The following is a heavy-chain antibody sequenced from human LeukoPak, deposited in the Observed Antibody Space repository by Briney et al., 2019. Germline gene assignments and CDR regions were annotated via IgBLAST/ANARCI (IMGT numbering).Heavy chain of an antibody. CDR3: ARDGSFTSAAPDY. J-gene: IGHJ4*02. D-gene: IGHD2-2*01. CDR1: GFTFSSYA. V-gene: IGHV3-30*04. Sequence: GRSLRLSCAASGFTFSSYAMHWVRQAPGKGLEWVAVISYDGSNIYYADSVKGRFTISRDNSKNTLYLQMNSLRAEDTAVYYCARDGSFTSAAPDYWGQGTLVTVSS. CDR2: ISYDGSNI.